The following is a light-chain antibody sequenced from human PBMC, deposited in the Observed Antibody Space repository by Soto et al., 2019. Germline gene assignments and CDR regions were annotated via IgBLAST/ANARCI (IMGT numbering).Light chain of an antibody. V-gene: IGKV3-11*01. CDR1: QSIGSF. J-gene: IGKJ3*01. CDR3: QQRGNWPPT. Sequence: EIALTQSPATLSLSPGERATRACRASQSIGSFLAWYQQKPGQPPRLLIYDASNRATGIPGRFSGSGSGTDFTLTISSLEPEDFAFYYCQQRGNWPPTFGPGTKVNIK. CDR2: DAS.